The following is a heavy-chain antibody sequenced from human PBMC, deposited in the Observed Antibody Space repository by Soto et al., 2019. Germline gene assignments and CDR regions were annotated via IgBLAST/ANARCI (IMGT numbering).Heavy chain of an antibody. J-gene: IGHJ3*02. CDR3: ASMEGTVLRFLDWAPGAFDI. Sequence: QVQLVQSGAEVKKPGSSVKVSCKASRGTFSSYTISWVRQAPGQGLAWMGRIIPILGIANYAQKFQGRVTITGDKSKSTAYMELSSLSSEDTAVYYCASMEGTVLRFLDWAPGAFDIWGQGTMVTVSS. D-gene: IGHD3-3*01. CDR2: IIPILGIA. CDR1: RGTFSSYT. V-gene: IGHV1-69*02.